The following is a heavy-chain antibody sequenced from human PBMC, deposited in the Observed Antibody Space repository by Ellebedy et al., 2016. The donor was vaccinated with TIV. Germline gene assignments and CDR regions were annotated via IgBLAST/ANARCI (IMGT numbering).Heavy chain of an antibody. J-gene: IGHJ4*02. D-gene: IGHD4-17*01. CDR3: ASFHGEFDY. CDR1: GGTFSSYA. Sequence: AASVKVSCKASGGTFSSYAISWVRQAPGQGLEWLGGIIPALDTANYAQKFQGRLTITADESTTTAYMELSSLTSEDTAVYYCASFHGEFDYWGQGTLVTVSS. V-gene: IGHV1-69*13. CDR2: IIPALDTA.